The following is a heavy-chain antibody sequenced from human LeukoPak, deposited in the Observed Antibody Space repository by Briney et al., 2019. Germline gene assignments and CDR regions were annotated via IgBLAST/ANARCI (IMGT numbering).Heavy chain of an antibody. Sequence: NPSETLSLTCTVSGGSMSSGAYYWSWIRQRPGKGLEWIGYIFYSGSTHYNASLKSRVIISVDTAKNQFSLNLSSVTAADTAVYYCARGITVTRFDYWGQGTLVTVSS. J-gene: IGHJ4*02. V-gene: IGHV4-31*03. CDR1: GGSMSSGAYY. CDR2: IFYSGST. D-gene: IGHD4-17*01. CDR3: ARGITVTRFDY.